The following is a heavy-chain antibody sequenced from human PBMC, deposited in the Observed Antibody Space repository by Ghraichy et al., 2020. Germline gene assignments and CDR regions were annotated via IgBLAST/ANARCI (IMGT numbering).Heavy chain of an antibody. Sequence: SETLSLTCTVSGGSISSYYWSWIRQPPGKGLEWIGYIYYSGSTNYNPSLKSRVTISVDTSKNQFSLKLSSVTAADTAVYYCARGDYGDSLGNWYFDLGAVAPWSLSPQ. J-gene: IGHJ2*01. CDR3: ARGDYGDSLGNWYFDL. D-gene: IGHD4-17*01. CDR2: IYYSGST. V-gene: IGHV4-59*01. CDR1: GGSISSYY.